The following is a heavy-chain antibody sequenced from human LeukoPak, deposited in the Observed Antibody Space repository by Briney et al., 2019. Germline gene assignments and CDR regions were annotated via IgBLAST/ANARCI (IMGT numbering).Heavy chain of an antibody. CDR3: ARVDPGNYYAFDF. CDR2: ISAYNGDT. Sequence: ASVKVSCKASGYSFTSYGFSWVRQAPGQGLEWMGWISAYNGDTNYAQKLQGRVTMTTDTSTSAAYMELRSLRSDDTAVYYCARVDPGNYYAFDFWGQGTKVTVSS. V-gene: IGHV1-18*01. D-gene: IGHD1-26*01. J-gene: IGHJ3*01. CDR1: GYSFTSYG.